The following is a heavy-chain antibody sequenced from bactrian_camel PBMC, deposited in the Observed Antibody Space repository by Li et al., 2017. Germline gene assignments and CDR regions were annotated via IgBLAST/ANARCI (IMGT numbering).Heavy chain of an antibody. CDR2: IYRDGSNT. CDR1: GFTFSAYD. D-gene: IGHD2*01. J-gene: IGHJ4*01. CDR3: VVVITGA. Sequence: HVQLVESGGGLVQPGGSLRLSCAASGFTFSAYDMTGVRQAPGKGLEWVSSIYRDGSNTYYASSVKGRYTISRDNAKNTVYLQMNSLKPEDTAVYYCVVVITGARGQGTQVTVS. V-gene: IGHV3S6*01.